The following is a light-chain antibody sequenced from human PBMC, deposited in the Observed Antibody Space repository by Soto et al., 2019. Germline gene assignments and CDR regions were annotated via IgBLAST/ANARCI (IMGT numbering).Light chain of an antibody. Sequence: QSVLTQPPSASGTPGQRVTISCSGSSSNIGSNTVNWYQQLPGTAPKLLIYSNNQRPSGVPDRFSGSKSGTSASLAISGLQSEDEADYYCAAWDDNLIGYVYGTGTKVTVL. J-gene: IGLJ1*01. CDR2: SNN. CDR3: AAWDDNLIGYV. V-gene: IGLV1-44*01. CDR1: SSNIGSNT.